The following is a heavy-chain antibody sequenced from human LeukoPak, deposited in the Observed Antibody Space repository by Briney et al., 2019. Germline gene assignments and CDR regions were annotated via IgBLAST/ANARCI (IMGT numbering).Heavy chain of an antibody. D-gene: IGHD6-6*01. J-gene: IGHJ5*02. CDR2: ISSSSSYI. CDR1: GFTFGSYS. Sequence: GGSLRLSCAASGFTFGSYSMNWVRQAPGKGLEWVSSISSSSSYIYYADSVKGRFTISRDNAKNSLYLQMNSLRAEDTAVYYCARAPSIAARPIDPWGQGTLVTVSS. CDR3: ARAPSIAARPIDP. V-gene: IGHV3-21*01.